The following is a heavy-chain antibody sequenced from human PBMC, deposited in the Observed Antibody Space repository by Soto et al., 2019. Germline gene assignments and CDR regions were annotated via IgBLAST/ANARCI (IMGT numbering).Heavy chain of an antibody. D-gene: IGHD3-10*02. V-gene: IGHV3-11*06. CDR3: ARSGDNYNVLDY. J-gene: IGHJ4*02. CDR2: SSNSGTYT. Sequence: GSLRLSCVASGFTFSDYYMSWVRQAPGKGLEWLSYSSNSGTYTKYAGSVKGRFSISRDNAKNSLYLQINSLRGEDTAIYYCARSGDNYNVLDYWGQGTPVTVPS. CDR1: GFTFSDYY.